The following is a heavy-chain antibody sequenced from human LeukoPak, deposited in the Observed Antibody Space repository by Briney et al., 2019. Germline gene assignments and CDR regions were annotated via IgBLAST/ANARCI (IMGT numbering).Heavy chain of an antibody. CDR3: ARDPDGYKFFDY. V-gene: IGHV4-59*01. CDR1: GGSISGSF. CDR2: VFDGGTT. J-gene: IGHJ4*02. Sequence: SETLSLTCTVSGGSISGSFWHWIRQPPGKGLEWMGYVFDGGTTAYNPSLKRRVTMSLDTSKSQFSLNLSSVTAADTAVYYCARDPDGYKFFDYWGRGSPVTVSS. D-gene: IGHD5-24*01.